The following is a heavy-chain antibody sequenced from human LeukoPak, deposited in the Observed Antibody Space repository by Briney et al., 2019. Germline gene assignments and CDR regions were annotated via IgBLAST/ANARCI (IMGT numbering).Heavy chain of an antibody. D-gene: IGHD2-15*01. CDR2: VSTNGNT. CDR1: GGSISSYY. CDR3: AKYCSAETCLDT. J-gene: IGHJ5*02. Sequence: SETLSLTCSVSGGSISSYYWSWIRQPPGNGLEWIGYVSTNGNTNYNPSLKGRVNISVDTSKNQFSLKVSSVTAAETAVYSCAKYCSAETCLDTWGQGPLVTV. V-gene: IGHV4-4*08.